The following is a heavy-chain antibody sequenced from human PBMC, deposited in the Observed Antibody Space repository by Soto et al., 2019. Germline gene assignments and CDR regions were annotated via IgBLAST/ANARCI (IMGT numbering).Heavy chain of an antibody. CDR3: ARDARRGYGYPLFDS. J-gene: IGHJ4*02. V-gene: IGHV3-48*02. CDR2: IRNSTDPTI. CDR1: GFTFSGYS. Sequence: GGSLRLSCVASGFTFSGYSMNWVRQAPGKGLEWISYIRNSTDPTIYYADSVKGRFTISRDNAKNSLYLQMNSLRDEDTAVYFCARDARRGYGYPLFDSWGQGTLVTVSS. D-gene: IGHD5-18*01.